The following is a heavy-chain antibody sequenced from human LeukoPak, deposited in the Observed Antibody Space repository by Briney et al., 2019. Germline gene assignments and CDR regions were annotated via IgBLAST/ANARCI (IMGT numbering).Heavy chain of an antibody. CDR2: IYTSGST. J-gene: IGHJ6*03. D-gene: IGHD3-10*01. Sequence: SQTLSLTCTVSGGSISSGSYYWSWIRQPAGKGLEWIGRIYTSGSTNYNPSLKSRVTISVDTSKNQFSLKLSSVTAADTAVYYCARMFGYYGSESYGYYYYMDVWGKGTTVTISS. CDR1: GGSISSGSYY. CDR3: ARMFGYYGSESYGYYYYMDV. V-gene: IGHV4-61*02.